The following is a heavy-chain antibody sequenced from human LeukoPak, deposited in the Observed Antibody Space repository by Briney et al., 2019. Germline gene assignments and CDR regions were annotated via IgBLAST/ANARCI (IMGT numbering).Heavy chain of an antibody. V-gene: IGHV3-7*01. CDR1: GFTFSSYW. CDR3: ARDGDAHGSGSYHGPYYFDY. Sequence: GGSLRLSCAASGFTFSSYWMSWVRQAPGKGLEWVANIKQDGSEKYYVDSVKGRFTISRDNAKNSLYLQMNSLRAEDTAVYYCARDGDAHGSGSYHGPYYFDYWGQGTLVTVSS. CDR2: IKQDGSEK. J-gene: IGHJ4*02. D-gene: IGHD3-10*01.